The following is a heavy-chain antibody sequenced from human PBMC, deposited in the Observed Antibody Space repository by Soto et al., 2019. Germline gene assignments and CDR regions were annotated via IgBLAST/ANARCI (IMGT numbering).Heavy chain of an antibody. J-gene: IGHJ5*02. CDR1: GFTFSSYA. D-gene: IGHD3-16*02. CDR3: AKVGIKGRGWGSYLSWFDP. Sequence: EVQLLESGGGLVQPGGSLRLSCAASGFTFSSYAMSWVRQAPGKGLEWVSAISGSGGSTYYADSVKGRFTISRDNSKNTLYLQMNSLRAEDTAVYYCAKVGIKGRGWGSYLSWFDPWGQGTLVTVSS. V-gene: IGHV3-23*01. CDR2: ISGSGGST.